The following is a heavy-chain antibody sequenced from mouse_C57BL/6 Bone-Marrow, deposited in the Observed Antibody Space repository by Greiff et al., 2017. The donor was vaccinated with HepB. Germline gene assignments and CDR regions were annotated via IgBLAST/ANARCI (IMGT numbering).Heavy chain of an antibody. Sequence: VQLKQSGPELVKPGASVKISCKASGYTFTDYYMNWVKQSHGKSLEWIGDINPNNGGTSYNQKFKGKATLTVDKSSSTAYMELRSLTSEDSAVYYCAPYYYGSNWFAYWGQGTLVTVSA. V-gene: IGHV1-26*01. J-gene: IGHJ3*01. D-gene: IGHD1-1*01. CDR3: APYYYGSNWFAY. CDR1: GYTFTDYY. CDR2: INPNNGGT.